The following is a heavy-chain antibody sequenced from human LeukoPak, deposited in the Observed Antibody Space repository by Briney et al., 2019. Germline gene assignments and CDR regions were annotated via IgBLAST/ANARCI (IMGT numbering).Heavy chain of an antibody. CDR1: GFTVSSNY. V-gene: IGHV3-53*04. Sequence: GGSLRLSCAASGFTVSSNYMSWVRQAPGKGLEWVSVIYSGGSTYYADCVKGRFTISRHNSKNTLYLQLNSLRADDTAVYYCAREMKAYYHGMDVWGQGTTVTVSS. CDR3: AREMKAYYHGMDV. CDR2: IYSGGST. J-gene: IGHJ6*02.